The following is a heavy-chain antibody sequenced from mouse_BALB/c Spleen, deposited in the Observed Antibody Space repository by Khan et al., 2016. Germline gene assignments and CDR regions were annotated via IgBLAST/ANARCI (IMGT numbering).Heavy chain of an antibody. CDR3: ARYYYGSSYFDY. CDR1: GYSITRDYA. CDR2: ISYSGST. J-gene: IGHJ2*01. Sequence: EVQLQESGPGLVKPSQSLSLTCTVTGYSITRDYAWNWIRQFPGNKLEWMGYISYSGSTSYNPSLKSRISITRDTSKNQFFLQLNSVTTEDTATYYCARYYYGSSYFDYWGQGTTLTVSS. V-gene: IGHV3-2*02. D-gene: IGHD1-1*01.